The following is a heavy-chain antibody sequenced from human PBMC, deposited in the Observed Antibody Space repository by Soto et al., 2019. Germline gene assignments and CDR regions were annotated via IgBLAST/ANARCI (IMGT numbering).Heavy chain of an antibody. CDR1: GGSISSGDYY. V-gene: IGHV4-30-4*01. CDR2: IYHSGRT. J-gene: IGHJ4*02. D-gene: IGHD6-6*01. Sequence: LSLTCTVSGGSISSGDYYWTWIRQPPGKGLEWIGYIYHSGRTSYNPSLDSRITISMDTSNNQFSLKLSSVTAADTAVYYCARDRSNSPDYFDYWGQGALVTVSS. CDR3: ARDRSNSPDYFDY.